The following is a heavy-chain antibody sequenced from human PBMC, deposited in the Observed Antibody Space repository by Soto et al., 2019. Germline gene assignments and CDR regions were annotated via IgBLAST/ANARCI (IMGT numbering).Heavy chain of an antibody. D-gene: IGHD2-2*01. J-gene: IGHJ5*02. CDR1: GGSISSGGYY. Sequence: SETLSLTCTVSGGSISSGGYYWSWIRQHPGKGLEWIGYIYYSGSTYYNPSLKSRVTISVDTSKNQFSLKLSSVTAADTAVYYCAGGSTSSNWFDPWGQGTLVTVSS. V-gene: IGHV4-31*03. CDR3: AGGSTSSNWFDP. CDR2: IYYSGST.